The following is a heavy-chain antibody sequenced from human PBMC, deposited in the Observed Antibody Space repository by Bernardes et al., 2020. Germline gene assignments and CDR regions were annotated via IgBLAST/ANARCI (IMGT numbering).Heavy chain of an antibody. D-gene: IGHD3-16*01. V-gene: IGHV3-7*01. Sequence: GGSLRLSCAASGFTFSSYWMSWVRQAPGKGLEWVANIKQDGSEKYYVDSVKGRFTISRDNAKNSLYLQMNSLRAEDTAVYYCARDHDYIWGSRFDYWGQGTLVTVSS. CDR1: GFTFSSYW. CDR2: IKQDGSEK. J-gene: IGHJ4*02. CDR3: ARDHDYIWGSRFDY.